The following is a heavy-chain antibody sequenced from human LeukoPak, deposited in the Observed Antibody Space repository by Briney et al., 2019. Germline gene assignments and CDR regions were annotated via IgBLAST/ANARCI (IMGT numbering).Heavy chain of an antibody. CDR1: GGSISSGGYS. Sequence: PSQTLSLTCAVSGGSISSGGYSWSWIRHPPGKGLEWIGYIYHSGSTYYNPSLKSRVTISVDRSKNQFSLKLSSVTAADTAVYYCARDPHDGSYGMDVWGQGTTVTVSS. D-gene: IGHD5-24*01. V-gene: IGHV4-30-2*01. CDR3: ARDPHDGSYGMDV. J-gene: IGHJ6*02. CDR2: IYHSGST.